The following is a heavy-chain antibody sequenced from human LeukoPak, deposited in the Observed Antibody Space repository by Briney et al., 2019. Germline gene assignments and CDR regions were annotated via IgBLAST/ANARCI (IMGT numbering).Heavy chain of an antibody. Sequence: GASVKVSCKXSGGTFSSYAISWVRQAPGQGLEWVGGIIPIFGTANYSQKFQGRVTITADESTSTAYMELSSLRSEDTAVYYCARVSQVPAAIWWWSGPIYAFDIWGQGTMVTVSS. CDR1: GGTFSSYA. D-gene: IGHD2-2*01. V-gene: IGHV1-69*13. J-gene: IGHJ3*02. CDR2: IIPIFGTA. CDR3: ARVSQVPAAIWWWSGPIYAFDI.